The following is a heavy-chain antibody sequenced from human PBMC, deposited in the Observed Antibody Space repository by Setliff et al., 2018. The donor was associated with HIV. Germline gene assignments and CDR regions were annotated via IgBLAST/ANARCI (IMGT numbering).Heavy chain of an antibody. J-gene: IGHJ4*02. CDR1: GASINSGSYY. Sequence: SETLSLTCSVSGASINSGSYYWTWIRQHPGKGLEWIGYIYYSETTYYNPSLKSRVTISVDTSKNQFSLNLRSVTAADTAVYYCARVDGYNALGYWGQGTLVTVSS. CDR3: ARVDGYNALGY. CDR2: IYYSETT. V-gene: IGHV4-31*03. D-gene: IGHD5-12*01.